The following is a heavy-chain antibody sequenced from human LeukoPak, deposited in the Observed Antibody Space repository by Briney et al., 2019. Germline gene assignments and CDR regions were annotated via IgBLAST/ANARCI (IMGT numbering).Heavy chain of an antibody. J-gene: IGHJ4*02. CDR2: VTGSGGST. V-gene: IGHV3-23*01. Sequence: SGGSLRLSCAASGVTFSSYAMSWVRQAPGRGLEWVSAVTGSGGSTYYADSVKGRFTISRDNSKNTLYLQMNSLRAEDTAVYYCAKGGAYYYELGTYEYWGQGTLVTVSS. D-gene: IGHD3-10*01. CDR3: AKGGAYYYELGTYEY. CDR1: GVTFSSYA.